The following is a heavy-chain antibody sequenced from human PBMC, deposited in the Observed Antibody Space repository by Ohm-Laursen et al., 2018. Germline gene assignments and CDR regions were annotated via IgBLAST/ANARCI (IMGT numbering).Heavy chain of an antibody. V-gene: IGHV3-23*01. J-gene: IGHJ5*02. CDR3: AKDCRFDP. CDR2: ISGFSGTT. CDR1: GFTFNSYA. Sequence: SLRLSCAASGFTFNSYAMSWVRQAPGKGLEWVSAISGFSGTTYYADSVKGRFTISRDNSKNTLYLQMNSLRAEDTAVYYCAKDCRFDPWGQGTLVTVSS. D-gene: IGHD2-15*01.